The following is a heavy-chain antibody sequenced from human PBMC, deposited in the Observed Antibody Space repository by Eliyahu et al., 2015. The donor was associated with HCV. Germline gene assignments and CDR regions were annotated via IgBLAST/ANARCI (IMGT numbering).Heavy chain of an antibody. CDR3: ARSPLYDVGKGEFHMDV. Sequence: MRLVQSGTEVRQTGSSVKISCKASGYTFTYRFLXWVPQAPGQALEWMGWITIYNGNTKYARKFQDRVSITREMSLTAVYLELSSLTSEDSGTYYCARSPLYDVGKGEFHMDVWGQGTKVTVSS. D-gene: IGHD3-16*01. CDR1: GYTFTYRF. J-gene: IGHJ6*02. V-gene: IGHV1-45*02. CDR2: ITIYNGNT.